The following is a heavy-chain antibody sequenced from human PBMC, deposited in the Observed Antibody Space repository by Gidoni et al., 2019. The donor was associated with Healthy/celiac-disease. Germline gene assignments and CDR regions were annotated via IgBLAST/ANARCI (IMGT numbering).Heavy chain of an antibody. CDR3: ARGLSGL. D-gene: IGHD3-10*01. Sequence: EVQLVESGGGLVQPGGSLRLSGAASGFTFSSYRMSWVRQAPGKGLEWVANIKQDGSEKYYVDSVKGRFTISRDNAKNSLYLQINSLRAEDTAVYYCARGLSGLWGQGTLVTVSS. CDR2: IKQDGSEK. CDR1: GFTFSSYR. J-gene: IGHJ4*02. V-gene: IGHV3-7*01.